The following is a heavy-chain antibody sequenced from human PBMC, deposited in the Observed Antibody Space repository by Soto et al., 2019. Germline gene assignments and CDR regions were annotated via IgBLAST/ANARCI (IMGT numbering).Heavy chain of an antibody. J-gene: IGHJ4*02. V-gene: IGHV4-59*01. D-gene: IGHD3-16*01. CDR3: ARAFGSTMPSLV. Sequence: SETLSLTCTVSGGPISSYYWTWTRQPPGKGLDWIGYIYYTGSTDYNPSLKSRVSMSTDPHKNQFSLNLSSVTAADTAVYYCARAFGSTMPSLVWGQGTLVTVSS. CDR1: GGPISSYY. CDR2: IYYTGST.